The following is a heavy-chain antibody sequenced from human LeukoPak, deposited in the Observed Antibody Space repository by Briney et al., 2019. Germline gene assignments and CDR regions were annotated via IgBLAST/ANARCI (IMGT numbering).Heavy chain of an antibody. D-gene: IGHD2-15*01. CDR3: ARAGRISAGNFDY. CDR1: GGSISSSSYY. CDR2: IYYSGST. J-gene: IGHJ4*02. V-gene: IGHV4-39*07. Sequence: SETLSLTXTVSGGSISSSSYYWGWIRQPPGKGLEWIGSIYYSGSTYYNPSLKSRVTISVDTSKNQFSLKLSSVTAADTAVYYCARAGRISAGNFDYWGQGTLVTVSS.